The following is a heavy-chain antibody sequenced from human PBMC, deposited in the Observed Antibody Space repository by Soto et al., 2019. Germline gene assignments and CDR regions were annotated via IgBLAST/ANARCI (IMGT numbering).Heavy chain of an antibody. D-gene: IGHD3-16*01. CDR2: INPDGSIT. Sequence: EVQLVESGGGLVQPGGSLRLSCAASGFTFSTSWMHWVRQTPGKGLVWVSHINPDGSITNYADSEKGRFTISRDNAKNTLFLQMNNLGAEDTSVYFCARDIGYGGNWGQGPLVTVYS. V-gene: IGHV3-74*01. CDR3: ARDIGYGGN. CDR1: GFTFSTSW. J-gene: IGHJ4*02.